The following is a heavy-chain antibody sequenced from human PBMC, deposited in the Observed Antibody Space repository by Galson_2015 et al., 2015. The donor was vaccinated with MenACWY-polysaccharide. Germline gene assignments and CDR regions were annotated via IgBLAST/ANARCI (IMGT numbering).Heavy chain of an antibody. J-gene: IGHJ4*02. Sequence: VSHISSSSHTIYYADSVKGRFTISRDNVENSLYLQMNSLRAEDTALYYCVRSAFFDYWGQGNLVTVSS. CDR3: VRSAFFDY. V-gene: IGHV3-48*01. CDR2: ISSSSHTI.